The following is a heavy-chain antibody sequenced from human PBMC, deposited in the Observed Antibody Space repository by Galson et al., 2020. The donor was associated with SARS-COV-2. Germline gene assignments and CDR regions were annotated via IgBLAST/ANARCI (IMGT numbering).Heavy chain of an antibody. CDR2: ISSSSSYI. CDR3: ARDWDIVVVPAAIGLNYYYWMDV. Sequence: KIGESLKISCAASGFTFSSYSMNWVRQAPGKGLEWVSSISSSSSYIYYADSVKGRFTISRDNAKNSLYLQMNSLRAEDTAVYYCARDWDIVVVPAAIGLNYYYWMDVGGQGTTVTVSS. D-gene: IGHD2-2*02. J-gene: IGHJ6*02. V-gene: IGHV3-21*01. CDR1: GFTFSSYS.